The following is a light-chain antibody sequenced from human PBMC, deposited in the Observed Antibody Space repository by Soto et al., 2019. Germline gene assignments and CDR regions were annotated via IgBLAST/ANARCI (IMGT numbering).Light chain of an antibody. V-gene: IGKV3-20*01. CDR2: GAS. Sequence: VLSQSPGTLSSSPGERATLSCRASQSVSSSYLAWYQQKPGQAPRLLIYGASSRATGIPDRFSGSGSGTDFTLTISRLEPEDFAVYYCQQYGSSTWTFGQGTKVDIK. CDR3: QQYGSSTWT. CDR1: QSVSSSY. J-gene: IGKJ1*01.